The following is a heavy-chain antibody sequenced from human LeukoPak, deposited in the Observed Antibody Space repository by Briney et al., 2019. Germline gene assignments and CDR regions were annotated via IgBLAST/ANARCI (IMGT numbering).Heavy chain of an antibody. V-gene: IGHV4-59*12. J-gene: IGHJ4*02. D-gene: IGHD1-1*01. CDR1: GGSINGYY. Sequence: PSETLSLTCTVSGGSINGYYWSWIRQSPGKGLESLGYIYYTGSTNYNPSLKSRVTMSVDTSKNQFSLKLSSVTAADTAVYYCARDRGTWNDDGFDYWGQGTLVTVSS. CDR3: ARDRGTWNDDGFDY. CDR2: IYYTGST.